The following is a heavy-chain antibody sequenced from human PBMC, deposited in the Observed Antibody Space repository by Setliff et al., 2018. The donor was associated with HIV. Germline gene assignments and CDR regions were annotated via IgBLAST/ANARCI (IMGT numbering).Heavy chain of an antibody. Sequence: ASVKVSCKASGYIFTSYGITWVRQAPGQGPEWMGWSTVYNINTKYAQKFQGRVTRTMDTSTNIAYMELKSLRSDDTAVYYCARGPTGYSSGLFSWDVNDYWGQGTLVTVPQ. V-gene: IGHV1-18*01. CDR2: STVYNINT. J-gene: IGHJ4*02. CDR3: ARGPTGYSSGLFSWDVNDY. D-gene: IGHD6-19*01. CDR1: GYIFTSYG.